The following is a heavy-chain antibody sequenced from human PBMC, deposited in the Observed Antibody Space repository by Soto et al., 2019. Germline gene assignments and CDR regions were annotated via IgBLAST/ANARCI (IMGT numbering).Heavy chain of an antibody. CDR3: ARSMYYSDGSNYSPFDY. CDR1: GGSVSSGNYY. J-gene: IGHJ4*02. Sequence: LETLSLTCTVSGGSVSSGNYYWSWIRQPPGKGLEWIGYFYYTGSTNYNPSLKSRVTISIDASKNQFSLRLSSVTAADTAVYYCARSMYYSDGSNYSPFDYWGQGTLVTSPQ. V-gene: IGHV4-61*01. D-gene: IGHD3-22*01. CDR2: FYYTGST.